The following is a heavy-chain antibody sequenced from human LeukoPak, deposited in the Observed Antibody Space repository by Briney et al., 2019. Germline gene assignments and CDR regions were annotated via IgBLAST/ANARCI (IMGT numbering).Heavy chain of an antibody. Sequence: PGGSLRLSCEVSGFTFSSFSMSWVRRAPGKGLEWVSAISGSGGSTYYADSVKGRFTISRDNSKNTLYLQMTSLRDEDTAVYYCAKGIGSSGYYQYYFDYWGQGTLVTVSS. CDR3: AKGIGSSGYYQYYFDY. V-gene: IGHV3-23*01. CDR1: GFTFSSFS. CDR2: ISGSGGST. J-gene: IGHJ4*02. D-gene: IGHD3-22*01.